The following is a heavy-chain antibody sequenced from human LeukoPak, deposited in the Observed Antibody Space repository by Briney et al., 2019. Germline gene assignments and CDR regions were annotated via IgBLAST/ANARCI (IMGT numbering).Heavy chain of an antibody. CDR2: ISHRGST. Sequence: SGSLSLSCAVTGGAFSGYYWSWVRQPPGKGLEWIGEISHRGSTNYNPSLKSRVTILVDTSKNQLSLKLSSVSAADTAVYYCARQYYDILTGYRSASDYWSQGTLVTVSS. D-gene: IGHD3-9*01. CDR1: GGAFSGYY. J-gene: IGHJ4*02. CDR3: ARQYYDILTGYRSASDY. V-gene: IGHV4-34*01.